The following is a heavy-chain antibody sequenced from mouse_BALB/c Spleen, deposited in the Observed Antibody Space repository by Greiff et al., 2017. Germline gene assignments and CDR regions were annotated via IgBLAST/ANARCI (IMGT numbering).Heavy chain of an antibody. CDR3: AKTTVVATAAMDY. D-gene: IGHD1-1*01. V-gene: IGHV1S34*01. J-gene: IGHJ4*01. Sequence: LVKTGASVKISCKASGYSFTGYYMHWVKQSHGKSLEWIGYISCYNGATSYNQKFKGKATFTVDTSSSTAYMQFNSLTSEDSAVYYCAKTTVVATAAMDYWGQGTSVTVSS. CDR2: ISCYNGAT. CDR1: GYSFTGYY.